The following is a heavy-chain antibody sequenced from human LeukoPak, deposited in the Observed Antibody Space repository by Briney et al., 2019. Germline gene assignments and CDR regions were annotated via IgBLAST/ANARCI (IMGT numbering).Heavy chain of an antibody. CDR1: GYTFTSYD. CDR2: MNPNSGNT. D-gene: IGHD3-10*01. J-gene: IGHJ4*02. V-gene: IGHV1-8*03. CDR3: ARAPAKITMVRGAPRNRPGGFDY. Sequence: GASVKVSCKASGYTFTSYDINWVRQATGQGLEWMGWMNPNSGNTGYAQKFQGRVTITRNTSISTAYMELSSLRSEDTAVYYCARAPAKITMVRGAPRNRPGGFDYWGQGTLVTVSS.